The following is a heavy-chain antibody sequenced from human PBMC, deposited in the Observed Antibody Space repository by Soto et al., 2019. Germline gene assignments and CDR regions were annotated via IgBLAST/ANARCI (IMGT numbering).Heavy chain of an antibody. Sequence: SETLSLTCTVSGGSISSYYWSWIRQPAGKGLEWIGLIYTSGSTNYNPSLTSRVTMSVDTSKNQFSLKLSSVTAADTAGYYCARESLYSSSSGDWFDPWGQGTLVTVSS. CDR3: ARESLYSSSSGDWFDP. CDR2: IYTSGST. V-gene: IGHV4-4*07. CDR1: GGSISSYY. J-gene: IGHJ5*02. D-gene: IGHD6-6*01.